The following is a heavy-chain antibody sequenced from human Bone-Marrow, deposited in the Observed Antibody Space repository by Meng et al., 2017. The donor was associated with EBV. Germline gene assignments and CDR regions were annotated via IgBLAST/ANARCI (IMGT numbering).Heavy chain of an antibody. Sequence: QVQLQQWGAGLLKPSXXXXLXXXVYGGSFSGYYWSWIRQPPGKGLEWIGEINHSGSTNYNPSLKSRVTISVDTSKNQFSLKLSSVTAADTAVYYCSLNHPNSSSGRGFGYWGQGTLVTVSS. V-gene: IGHV4-34*01. CDR1: GGSFSGYY. CDR3: SLNHPNSSSGRGFGY. CDR2: INHSGST. D-gene: IGHD6-13*01. J-gene: IGHJ4*02.